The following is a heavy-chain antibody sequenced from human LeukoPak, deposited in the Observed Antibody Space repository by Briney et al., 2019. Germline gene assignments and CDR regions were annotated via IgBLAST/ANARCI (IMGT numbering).Heavy chain of an antibody. CDR2: IYHSGST. V-gene: IGHV4-38-2*02. D-gene: IGHD2-2*01. CDR3: ARAGGVPAATWDY. Sequence: SETLSLTCTVSGYSISSGYYWGWIRQPPGKGLEWTGSIYHSGSTYYNPSLKSRVTISVDTSKNQFSLKLSSVTAADTAVYYCARAGGVPAATWDYWGQGTLVTVSS. CDR1: GYSISSGYY. J-gene: IGHJ4*02.